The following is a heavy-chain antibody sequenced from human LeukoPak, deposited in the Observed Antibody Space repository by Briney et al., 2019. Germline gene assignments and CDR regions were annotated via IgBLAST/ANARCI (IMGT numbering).Heavy chain of an antibody. V-gene: IGHV4-59*01. CDR3: ARLRNFVHYYYMDA. CDR1: SGSISSYY. D-gene: IGHD3-16*01. Sequence: SETLSLTCTVFSGSISSYYWIWIRQPPGKGLECIGYIYYSGSTNYNPSLKSRVTISVDTSKNQFSLKLSSVTAADTAVNYCARLRNFVHYYYMDAWGKGTTVTVSS. J-gene: IGHJ6*03. CDR2: IYYSGST.